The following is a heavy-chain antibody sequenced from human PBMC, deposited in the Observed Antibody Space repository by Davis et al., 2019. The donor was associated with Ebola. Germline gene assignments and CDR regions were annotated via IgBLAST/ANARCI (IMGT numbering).Heavy chain of an antibody. J-gene: IGHJ6*02. Sequence: SVKVSCKASLGTFSSYAISWVRQAPGQGLEWMGGTIPLFGTANYAQKFQGRVTITADESTSTAYMELSSLRSEDTAVYYCAKAVAGYYYYGMDVWGQGTTVTVSS. CDR1: LGTFSSYA. CDR3: AKAVAGYYYYGMDV. CDR2: TIPLFGTA. V-gene: IGHV1-69*13. D-gene: IGHD6-19*01.